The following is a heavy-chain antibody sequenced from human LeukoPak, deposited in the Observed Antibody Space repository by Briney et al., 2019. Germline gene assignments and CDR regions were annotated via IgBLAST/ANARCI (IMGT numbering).Heavy chain of an antibody. CDR1: GDSISSYY. CDR2: IYYSGST. Sequence: SETLSLTCTVSGDSISSYYWSWIRQPPGKGLEWIGYIYYSGSTNYNPSLKSRVTISVDTSKNQFSLKLSSVTAADTAVYYCARVSIGGSSWSYYYYMDVWGKGTTVTISS. D-gene: IGHD6-13*01. V-gene: IGHV4-59*01. J-gene: IGHJ6*03. CDR3: ARVSIGGSSWSYYYYMDV.